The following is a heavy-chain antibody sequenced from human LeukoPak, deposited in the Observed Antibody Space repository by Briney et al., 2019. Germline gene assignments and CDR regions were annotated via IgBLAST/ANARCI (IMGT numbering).Heavy chain of an antibody. Sequence: SETLSLTCTVSGGSISSYYWSWIRQPPGKGLEWIGYICYSGSTNYNPSLKSRVTISVDTSKNQFSLKLSSVTAADTAVYYCARGDVYSSSWAFDYWGQGTLVTVSS. V-gene: IGHV4-59*01. CDR3: ARGDVYSSSWAFDY. J-gene: IGHJ4*02. D-gene: IGHD6-13*01. CDR2: ICYSGST. CDR1: GGSISSYY.